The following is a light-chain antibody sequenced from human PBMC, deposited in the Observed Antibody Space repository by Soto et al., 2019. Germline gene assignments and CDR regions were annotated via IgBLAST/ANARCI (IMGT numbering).Light chain of an antibody. CDR1: TSNIESHS. J-gene: IGLJ1*01. Sequence: QSVLTQPPSASGTPGQRIIISCSGSTSNIESHSVNWYQHVPGTAPKLLIVTNNQRPSGVPDRFSGSKSGASASLAISGLQSEDEAIYYCATWDDGRKGVFGTGTKVTVL. CDR2: TNN. V-gene: IGLV1-44*01. CDR3: ATWDDGRKGV.